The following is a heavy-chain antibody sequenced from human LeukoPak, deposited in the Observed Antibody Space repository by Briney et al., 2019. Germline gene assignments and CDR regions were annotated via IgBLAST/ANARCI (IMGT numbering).Heavy chain of an antibody. Sequence: AGGSLRLSCAASGFTFSSYAMSWVRQAPGKGLEWVSAISGSGGSTYYADSVKGRFTISRDNSKNTLYLQMNSLRAEDTAVYYCAQGRGSGSYSPFDYWGLGTLVTVSS. CDR3: AQGRGSGSYSPFDY. J-gene: IGHJ4*02. CDR1: GFTFSSYA. V-gene: IGHV3-23*01. D-gene: IGHD3-10*01. CDR2: ISGSGGST.